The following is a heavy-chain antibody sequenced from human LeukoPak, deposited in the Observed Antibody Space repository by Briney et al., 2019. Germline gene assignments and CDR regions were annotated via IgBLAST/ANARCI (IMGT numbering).Heavy chain of an antibody. Sequence: GGSLRLSCAASGFTFSGSAMHWVRQASGKGLEWVANIKQDGSEKYYVDSVKGRFTISRDNAKNSLYLQMNSLRAEDTAVYYCARMTYLWGCSSTSCLTPFDYWGQGTLVTVSS. CDR3: ARMTYLWGCSSTSCLTPFDY. D-gene: IGHD2-2*01. V-gene: IGHV3-7*02. J-gene: IGHJ4*02. CDR1: GFTFSGSA. CDR2: IKQDGSEK.